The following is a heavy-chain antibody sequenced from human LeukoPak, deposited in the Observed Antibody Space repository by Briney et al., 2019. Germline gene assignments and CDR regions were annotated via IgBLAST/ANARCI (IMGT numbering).Heavy chain of an antibody. Sequence: PGGSLRLSCAASGFTFDDYAMHWVRHAPGKGLEWVAVISYDGSNKYYADSVKGRFTISRDNSKNTLYLQMNSLRAEDTAVYYCARDALLRYFDWLLKPDGYFGYWGQGTLVTVSS. CDR1: GFTFDDYA. CDR2: ISYDGSNK. CDR3: ARDALLRYFDWLLKPDGYFGY. V-gene: IGHV3-30-3*01. J-gene: IGHJ4*02. D-gene: IGHD3-9*01.